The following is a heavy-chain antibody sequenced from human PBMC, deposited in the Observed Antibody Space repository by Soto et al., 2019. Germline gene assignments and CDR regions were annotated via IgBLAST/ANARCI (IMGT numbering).Heavy chain of an antibody. CDR2: INPNSGGT. J-gene: IGHJ4*02. V-gene: IGHV1-2*02. D-gene: IGHD3-3*01. CDR3: ARVPVFGVALPSGY. Sequence: ASVKVSCKASGYTFTGYYMHWVRQAPGQGLEWMGWINPNSGGTNYVQKFQGRVTMTRDTSISTAYMELSRLRSDDTAVYYCARVPVFGVALPSGYWGQGTLVTVSS. CDR1: GYTFTGYY.